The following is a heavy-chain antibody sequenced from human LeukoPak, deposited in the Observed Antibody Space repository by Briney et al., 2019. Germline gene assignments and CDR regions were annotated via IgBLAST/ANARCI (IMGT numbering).Heavy chain of an antibody. D-gene: IGHD3-10*01. CDR2: IYYSGST. CDR3: ARTPLRGATFFTSYPNWFDT. J-gene: IGHJ5*02. V-gene: IGHV4-59*08. CDR1: GGSISSYY. Sequence: SETLPLTCTVSGGSISSYYWSWIRQPPGKGLEWIGYIYYSGSTDYNPSLKSRLSISVDTSKIQFSLRLSSVTVADTAVYYCARTPLRGATFFTSYPNWFDTWGQGTLVTVSS.